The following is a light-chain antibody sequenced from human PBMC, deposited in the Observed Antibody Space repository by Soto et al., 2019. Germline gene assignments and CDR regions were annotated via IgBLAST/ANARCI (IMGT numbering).Light chain of an antibody. Sequence: GERVSITCRASQSISSWLAWYQQKPGKAPKLLIYDASSLESGVPSRFSGSGSGTDFTLTISRLEPEDFAVYYCQQYGSSGTFGQGTKV. V-gene: IGKV1-5*01. J-gene: IGKJ1*01. CDR3: QQYGSSGT. CDR1: QSISSW. CDR2: DAS.